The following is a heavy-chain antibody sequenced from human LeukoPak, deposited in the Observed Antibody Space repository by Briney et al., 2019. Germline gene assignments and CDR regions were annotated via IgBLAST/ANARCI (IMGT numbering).Heavy chain of an antibody. J-gene: IGHJ4*02. D-gene: IGHD3-10*01. CDR1: GFTFSSYS. CDR3: ARDIYGSGPPVGDTIDY. Sequence: PGGSLRLSCAASGFTFSSYSMNWVRQAPGKGLEWVSSISSSSSCIYYADSVKGRFTISRDNAKNSLYLQVNSLRAEDTAVYYCARDIYGSGPPVGDTIDYWGQGTLVTVSS. CDR2: ISSSSSCI. V-gene: IGHV3-21*01.